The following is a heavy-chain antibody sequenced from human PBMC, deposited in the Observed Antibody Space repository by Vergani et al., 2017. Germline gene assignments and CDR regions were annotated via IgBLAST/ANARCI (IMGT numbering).Heavy chain of an antibody. Sequence: EVQLVESGGGLVKPGGSLRLSCAASVFTFSNAWMSWVRQAPGKGLEWVGRIKSKTDGGTTDYASPVKGRFTISRDDSKNTLYLQMNSLKTEDTAVYYCARDGAAANWGGYFQHWGQGTLVTVSS. J-gene: IGHJ1*01. V-gene: IGHV3-15*01. CDR1: VFTFSNAW. D-gene: IGHD6-13*01. CDR3: ARDGAAANWGGYFQH. CDR2: IKSKTDGGTT.